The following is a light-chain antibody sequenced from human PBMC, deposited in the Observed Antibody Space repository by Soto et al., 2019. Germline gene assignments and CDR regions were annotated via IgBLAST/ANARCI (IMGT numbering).Light chain of an antibody. J-gene: IGLJ2*01. V-gene: IGLV2-14*03. Sequence: QSALTQPASVSGSPGQSITISCTGTTSDLGGYNYVSWYQQHPGKAPKLMIYDVSNRPSGVSNRFSGSKSGNTASLTISGLLSEDEADYYCSSYTSSSTLYVVFGGGTQLTVL. CDR2: DVS. CDR1: TSDLGGYNY. CDR3: SSYTSSSTLYVV.